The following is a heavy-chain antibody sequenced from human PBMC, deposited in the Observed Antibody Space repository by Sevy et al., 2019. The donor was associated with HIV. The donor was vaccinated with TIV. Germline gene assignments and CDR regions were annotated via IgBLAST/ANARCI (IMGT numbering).Heavy chain of an antibody. D-gene: IGHD6-19*01. Sequence: GSLRLSCAASGISFSSYGMHWVRQAPGKGLEWVAVIWYDGSKKYYADFVKGRFTASRDNSRNTLYLQMNSLRAEDTAVYYCARVGRAVAGPVDIWGQGTKVTVSS. V-gene: IGHV3-33*01. CDR2: IWYDGSKK. CDR1: GISFSSYG. J-gene: IGHJ3*02. CDR3: ARVGRAVAGPVDI.